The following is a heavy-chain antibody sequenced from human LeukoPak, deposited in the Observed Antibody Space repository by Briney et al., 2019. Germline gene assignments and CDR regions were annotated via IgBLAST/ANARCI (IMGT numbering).Heavy chain of an antibody. V-gene: IGHV1-18*01. D-gene: IGHD5-12*01. CDR3: ATARPYSGYVYFDY. J-gene: IGHJ4*02. Sequence: ASVKVSCKASGYTFTSYGISWVRQAPGQGLEWMGWISAYNGNTKYEQKLQGRVTMTTDTPTSTGYMELRSLRSEDTAVYYCATARPYSGYVYFDYWGQGTLVTVSS. CDR2: ISAYNGNT. CDR1: GYTFTSYG.